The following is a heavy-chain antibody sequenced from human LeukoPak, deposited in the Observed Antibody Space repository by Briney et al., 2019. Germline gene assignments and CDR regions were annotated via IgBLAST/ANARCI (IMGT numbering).Heavy chain of an antibody. CDR2: INPSGGST. CDR3: ARDGFGDIVVVPAALGHYYYGMDV. CDR1: GYTFTSYY. D-gene: IGHD2-2*01. Sequence: ASVKVSCKASGYTFTSYYMHWVRQAPGQGLEWMGIINPSGGSTSYAQKFQGRVTMTRDTSTSTVYMELSSLRSEDTAVYYCARDGFGDIVVVPAALGHYYYGMDVWGQGTTVTISS. V-gene: IGHV1-46*01. J-gene: IGHJ6*02.